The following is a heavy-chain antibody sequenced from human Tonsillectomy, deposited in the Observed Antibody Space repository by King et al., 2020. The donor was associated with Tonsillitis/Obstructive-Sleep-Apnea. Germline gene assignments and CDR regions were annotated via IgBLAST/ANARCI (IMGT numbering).Heavy chain of an antibody. CDR3: ARERRIMITFGYQDAFDI. V-gene: IGHV3-30*01. J-gene: IGHJ3*02. CDR1: GFTFSSYS. D-gene: IGHD3-16*01. CDR2: ISYDGSNK. Sequence: VQLVESGGGVVQTGGSLRLSCAASGFTFSSYSMHWVRQAPGKGLEWVAVISYDGSNKYYADSVKGRFTISRDNSKSTLYLQVNSLRAEDTAVYYCARERRIMITFGYQDAFDIWGQGTMVTVSS.